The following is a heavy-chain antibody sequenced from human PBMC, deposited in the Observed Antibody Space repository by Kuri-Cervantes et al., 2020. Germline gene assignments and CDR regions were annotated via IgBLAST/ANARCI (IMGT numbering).Heavy chain of an antibody. CDR3: VVYHVGGGGRGF. V-gene: IGHV4-59*03. CDR1: GDSISSSYY. CDR2: SFYSGSN. Sequence: SETLSLTCVVSGDSISSSYYWGWIRQPPGKGLEWVGHSFYSGSNKYHPSLKSRVTISVDTSKNQFSLRLTSVTAADTAVYYCVVYHVGGGGRGFWGQGSLVTVSS. J-gene: IGHJ4*02. D-gene: IGHD3-22*01.